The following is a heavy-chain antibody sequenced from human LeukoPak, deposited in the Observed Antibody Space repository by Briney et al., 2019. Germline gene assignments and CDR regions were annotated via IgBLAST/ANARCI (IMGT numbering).Heavy chain of an antibody. Sequence: GGSLRLSCAASGFTFSSYSMNWVRQAPGKGLEWVSSISSSSSYIYYAGSVKGRFTISRDNSKNTLFVQMNSLRDEDTAMYYCAKENCYDGSCYPFDYWGQGTLVTVSS. J-gene: IGHJ4*02. CDR1: GFTFSSYS. D-gene: IGHD2-15*01. V-gene: IGHV3-21*01. CDR2: ISSSSSYI. CDR3: AKENCYDGSCYPFDY.